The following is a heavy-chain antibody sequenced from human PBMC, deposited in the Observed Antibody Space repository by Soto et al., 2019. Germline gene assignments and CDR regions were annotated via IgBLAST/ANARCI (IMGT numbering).Heavy chain of an antibody. CDR3: ATTGGGRGAFDP. V-gene: IGHV3-30-3*01. J-gene: IGHJ5*02. CDR2: ISYDGSNK. CDR1: GFTFSSYA. Sequence: QVQLVESGGGVVQPGRSLRLSCAASGFTFSSYAMHWVRQAPGKGLEWVAVISYDGSNKYYADSVKGRFTISRDNSKNPLYLQMNSLRAEDTAVYYCATTGGGRGAFDPWGQGTLVTVSS. D-gene: IGHD2-15*01.